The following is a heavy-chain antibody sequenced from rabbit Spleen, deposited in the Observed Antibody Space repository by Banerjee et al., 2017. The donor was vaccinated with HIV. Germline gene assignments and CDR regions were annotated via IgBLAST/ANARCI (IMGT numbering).Heavy chain of an antibody. CDR2: IELGSSGFT. Sequence: QSLEESGGDLVKPGASLTLTCIASGVSFSGNSYMCWVRQAPGKGLEWIACIELGSSGFTYFASWAKGRFTISKTSSTTVTLHMTSLTAADTATYFCARDTSSSFSSYGMDLWGQGTLVTVS. D-gene: IGHD1-1*01. CDR1: GVSFSGNSY. CDR3: ARDTSSSFSSYGMDL. V-gene: IGHV1S40*01. J-gene: IGHJ6*01.